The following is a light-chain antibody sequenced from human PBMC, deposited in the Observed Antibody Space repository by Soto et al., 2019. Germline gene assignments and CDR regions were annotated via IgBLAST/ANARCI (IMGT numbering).Light chain of an antibody. V-gene: IGLV1-51*01. CDR1: RANIGNNY. J-gene: IGLJ2*01. CDR2: DND. CDR3: LTWDSSLSVAV. Sequence: QSVFTQPPAVSAAPGQKVTISCSGSRANIGNNYVSWYHQFPGTAPKVVIYDNDQRPSGIPDRFSGSKSGTSATLDITGLQTGDEADYYCLTWDSSLSVAVFGGGTKLTVL.